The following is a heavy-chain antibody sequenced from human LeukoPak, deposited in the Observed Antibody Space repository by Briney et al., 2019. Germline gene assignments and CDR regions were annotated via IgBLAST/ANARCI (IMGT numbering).Heavy chain of an antibody. D-gene: IGHD3-22*01. Sequence: SETLSLTCTVSGGSISSYYWSWIRQPAGKGLEWIGRIYTSGSTNYNPSLKSRVTMSVDTSKNQFSLMLSSVTAADTAVYYCARETGYYDSSGYYYVFGRLDYWGQGTLVTVSS. J-gene: IGHJ4*02. CDR3: ARETGYYDSSGYYYVFGRLDY. V-gene: IGHV4-4*07. CDR2: IYTSGST. CDR1: GGSISSYY.